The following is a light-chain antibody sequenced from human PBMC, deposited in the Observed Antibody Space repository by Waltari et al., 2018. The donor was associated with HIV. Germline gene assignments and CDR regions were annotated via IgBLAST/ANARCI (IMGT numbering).Light chain of an antibody. CDR2: KTS. Sequence: DVQMTQSPSPLSPSVGDRVSITCRASQIIDYWLAWYQQKPGQPPKLLIYKTSYLESGVPTRFSGSGSGADFTLTIDGLQPEDFATYYCQQYNSHSYTFGQGTKLDIK. CDR3: QQYNSHSYT. CDR1: QIIDYW. V-gene: IGKV1-5*03. J-gene: IGKJ2*01.